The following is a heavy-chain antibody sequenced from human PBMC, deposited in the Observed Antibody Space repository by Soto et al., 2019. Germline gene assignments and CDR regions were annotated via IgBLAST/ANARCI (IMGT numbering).Heavy chain of an antibody. V-gene: IGHV4-39*01. CDR2: IYYSGST. CDR3: ARPWLNYYDHGMDV. CDR1: GGSISSSSYY. J-gene: IGHJ6*02. D-gene: IGHD5-12*01. Sequence: ETLSLTCTVSGGSISSSSYYWGWIRQPPGKGLEWIGSIYYSGSTYYNPSLKSRVTISVDTSKNQFSLKLSSVTAADTAVYYCARPWLNYYDHGMDVWGQGTTVTVSS.